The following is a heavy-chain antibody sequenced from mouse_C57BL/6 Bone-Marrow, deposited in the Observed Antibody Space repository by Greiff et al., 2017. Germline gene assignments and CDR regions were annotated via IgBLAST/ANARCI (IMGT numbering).Heavy chain of an antibody. CDR2: SRNRANDYKT. V-gene: IGHV7-1*01. J-gene: IGHJ2*01. CDR3: ARSYGSYYFDY. D-gene: IGHD1-1*01. Sequence: EVKVVESGGGLVQSGRSLRLSCATSGFTFSDFYMEWVSQAPGKGLEWIAASRNRANDYKTEDSAAVKGRFIVSRDTSQSILYLQMNALRAEDTAIYYCARSYGSYYFDYWGQGTTLTVSS. CDR1: GFTFSDFY.